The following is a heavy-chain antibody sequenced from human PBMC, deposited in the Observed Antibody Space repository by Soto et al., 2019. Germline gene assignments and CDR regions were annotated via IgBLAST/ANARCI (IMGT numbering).Heavy chain of an antibody. D-gene: IGHD6-13*01. J-gene: IGHJ4*02. Sequence: GGSLRLSCAASGFTFSSYAVSWVRQAPGKGLEWVSAISGSGGSTYYADSVKGRFTISRDNSKNTLYLQMNSLRAEDTAVYYCDKDEGIATLSHWGQGTLVTVSS. CDR3: DKDEGIATLSH. V-gene: IGHV3-23*01. CDR2: ISGSGGST. CDR1: GFTFSSYA.